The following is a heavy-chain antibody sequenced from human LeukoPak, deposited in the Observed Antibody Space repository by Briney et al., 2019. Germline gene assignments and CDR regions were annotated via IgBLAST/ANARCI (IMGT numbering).Heavy chain of an antibody. J-gene: IGHJ4*02. Sequence: GGSLRLSCAASGFTFSSYAMNWVRQAPGKGLEWGSAISGSGGSTSYAQKFQGRVTMTRDTSTSTVYMELSSLRSEDTAVYYCARDLGSSYDILTGYSDYWGQGTLVTVSS. V-gene: IGHV3-23*01. CDR3: ARDLGSSYDILTGYSDY. CDR1: GFTFSSYA. CDR2: ISGSGGST. D-gene: IGHD3-9*01.